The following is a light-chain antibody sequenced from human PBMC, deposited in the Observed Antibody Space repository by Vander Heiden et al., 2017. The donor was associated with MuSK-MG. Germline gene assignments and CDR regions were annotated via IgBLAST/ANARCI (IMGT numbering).Light chain of an antibody. J-gene: IGKJ3*01. V-gene: IGKV1-33*01. Sequence: IQMTQSPSSLSASVGDRVTITCRASQDISNYLDWYQQKPVKAPKLLIYAASNLQTGVPSRFSGSGSGTDFTFTISSLQPEDFATYYCRQDYKLPFTFGHGTKVDIK. CDR1: QDISNY. CDR3: RQDYKLPFT. CDR2: AAS.